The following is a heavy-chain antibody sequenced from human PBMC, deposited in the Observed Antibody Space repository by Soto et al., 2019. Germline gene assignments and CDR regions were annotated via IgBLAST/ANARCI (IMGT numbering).Heavy chain of an antibody. J-gene: IGHJ1*01. CDR3: AREGHSRGYGAYLQH. CDR2: IPSDGSVK. V-gene: IGHV3-30*03. D-gene: IGHD6-25*01. CDR1: EFIFSSYG. Sequence: QVQLVESGGGVVQPGRSLRLSCAASEFIFSSYGMHWVRQAPGKGLEWVAVIPSDGSVKYYADSVKGRFTISRDNFKNTLYLQMNSLRTEDTAVYHCAREGHSRGYGAYLQHWGQGTLVTVSS.